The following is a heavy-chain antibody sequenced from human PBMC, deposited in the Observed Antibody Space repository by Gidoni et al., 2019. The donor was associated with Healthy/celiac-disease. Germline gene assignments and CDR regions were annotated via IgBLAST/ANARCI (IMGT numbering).Heavy chain of an antibody. Sequence: EVQLVESGGGLVKPGGALRLSCAASGFTCSNAWMSWVRPAPGKGLGWVGRIKIKPEGVTTDYTAPVKGRFTITIDDSNNTRYLQMNSLKTEDTALYYCTTEGVLWFGESATDAFDIWGQGTMVTVSS. D-gene: IGHD3-10*01. CDR2: IKIKPEGVTT. CDR1: GFTCSNAW. J-gene: IGHJ3*02. CDR3: TTEGVLWFGESATDAFDI. V-gene: IGHV3-15*01.